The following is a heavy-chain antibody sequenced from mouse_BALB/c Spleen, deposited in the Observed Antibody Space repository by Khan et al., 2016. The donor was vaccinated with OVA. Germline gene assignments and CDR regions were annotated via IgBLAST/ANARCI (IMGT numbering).Heavy chain of an antibody. J-gene: IGHJ2*01. V-gene: IGHV1S132*01. Sequence: QVRLQQSGPELVRPGASVKLSCKTSGYIFTSYWIHWVKQRSGQGLEWIARIYPGTNNTYYNEKLKDKATLTADKSSSTAYMQVSSLKSEDSAVYFCAREEALYYFDYWGQGTTLTVSS. CDR1: GYIFTSYW. CDR2: IYPGTNNT. CDR3: AREEALYYFDY. D-gene: IGHD3-2*02.